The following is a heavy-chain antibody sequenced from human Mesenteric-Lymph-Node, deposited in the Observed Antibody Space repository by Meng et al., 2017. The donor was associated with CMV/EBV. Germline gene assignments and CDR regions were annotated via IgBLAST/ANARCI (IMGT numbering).Heavy chain of an antibody. D-gene: IGHD1-26*01. V-gene: IGHV3-74*01. CDR2: INSDGSST. Sequence: GESLKISCAASGFTFSSYWMHWVRQAPGKGLVWVSRINSDGSSTSYADSVKGRFTISRDNAKNTLYLQMNSLRAEDTAVYYCARDGTGVGTTPRGEYYYYCGMDVWGQGTTVTVSS. CDR3: ARDGTGVGTTPRGEYYYYCGMDV. CDR1: GFTFSSYW. J-gene: IGHJ6*02.